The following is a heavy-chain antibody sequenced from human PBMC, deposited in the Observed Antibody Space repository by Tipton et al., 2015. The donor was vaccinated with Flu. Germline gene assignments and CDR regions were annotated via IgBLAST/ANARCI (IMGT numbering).Heavy chain of an antibody. Sequence: QLVQSGGGLVQPGGSLKLSCVASGFTFNGSAIHWVRQAAGKGLEWLGRIRSKTGNFATAYAGSVRGRSTISRDDSRNTAYLELNSLKSEDTAVYYCATDSSETDGYPRLESWGQGTLVTVSS. V-gene: IGHV3-73*01. CDR3: ATDSSETDGYPRLES. CDR1: GFTFNGSA. CDR2: IRSKTGNFAT. J-gene: IGHJ4*02. D-gene: IGHD3-22*01.